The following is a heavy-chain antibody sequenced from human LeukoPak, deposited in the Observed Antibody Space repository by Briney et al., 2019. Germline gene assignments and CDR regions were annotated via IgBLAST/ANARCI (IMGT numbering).Heavy chain of an antibody. J-gene: IGHJ4*02. CDR1: GGSISSYY. D-gene: IGHD6-19*01. CDR2: IYYSGST. CDR3: ARGAVAADFDY. V-gene: IGHV4-59*01. Sequence: SETLSLTCTVSGGSISSYYWSWIRQPPGKGLEWIGYIYYSGSTNYNPSLKSRVTISVDTSKNQFSLKLSSVTAADTAVYYCARGAVAADFDYWGQGTLVTVSS.